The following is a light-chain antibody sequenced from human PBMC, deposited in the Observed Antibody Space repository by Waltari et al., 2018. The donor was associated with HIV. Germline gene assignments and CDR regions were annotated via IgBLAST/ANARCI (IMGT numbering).Light chain of an antibody. Sequence: DVQMTQSPSSVSASVGDRITISCREGQSISRWLIWYQQKAGQAPKLLIYAASSLQLGVPPMFNGTVYGRDCTLTIKCLQPEDSATYFFQQAYTFPQTFGQGTKLEIK. J-gene: IGKJ2*01. CDR3: QQAYTFPQT. CDR1: QSISRW. V-gene: IGKV1-12*01. CDR2: AAS.